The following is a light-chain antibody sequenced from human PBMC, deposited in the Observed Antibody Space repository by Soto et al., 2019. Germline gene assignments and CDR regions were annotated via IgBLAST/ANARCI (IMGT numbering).Light chain of an antibody. Sequence: QAVVTQSPSTSGTPGQRVTISCSGSSSNIGGNIVNWYQQIPGTAPKLLIYTNNQRPSGIPDRFSGSKSGTSASLAISGLQSEDEADYYCAVWDDSLNGVLFGGGTKVTVL. CDR3: AVWDDSLNGVL. CDR1: SSNIGGNI. V-gene: IGLV1-44*01. J-gene: IGLJ2*01. CDR2: TNN.